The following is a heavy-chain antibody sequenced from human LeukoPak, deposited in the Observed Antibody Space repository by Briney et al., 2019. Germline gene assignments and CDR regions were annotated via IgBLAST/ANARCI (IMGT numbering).Heavy chain of an antibody. D-gene: IGHD5-12*01. CDR2: IYYSGST. Sequence: SETLSLTCTVSGGSISSYYWSWIRQPPGKGLEWIGYIYYSGSTNYNPSLKSRVTISVDTSKNQFSLKLSSVTAADTAVYYCARDRVLYSGYDYAYYYYGMGVWGQGTTVTVSS. CDR3: ARDRVLYSGYDYAYYYYGMGV. V-gene: IGHV4-59*01. CDR1: GGSISSYY. J-gene: IGHJ6*02.